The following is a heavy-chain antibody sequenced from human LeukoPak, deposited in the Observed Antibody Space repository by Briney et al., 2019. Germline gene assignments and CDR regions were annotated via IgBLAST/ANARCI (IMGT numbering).Heavy chain of an antibody. D-gene: IGHD4-23*01. CDR3: ATRWVVKGDFDY. J-gene: IGHJ4*02. V-gene: IGHV1-46*01. CDR2: INPSGGST. Sequence: AAVKVPCKGYLYTFTNYYVHWVRQTPGQGLEWMGVINPSGGSTNYAQKFQGRFVMTSDTSTSTVYMELTSLRSEDTAVYYCATRWVVKGDFDYWGQGTLVTVSS. CDR1: LYTFTNYY.